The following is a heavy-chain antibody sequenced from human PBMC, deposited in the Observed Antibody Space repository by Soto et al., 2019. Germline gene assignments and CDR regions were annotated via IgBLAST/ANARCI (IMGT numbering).Heavy chain of an antibody. CDR2: ISSSGSTI. CDR3: ARWATDYGDYAGGDY. V-gene: IGHV3-48*03. J-gene: IGHJ4*02. CDR1: GFTFSSYE. Sequence: EVQLVESGGGLVQPGGSLRLSCAASGFTFSSYEMNWVRQAPGKGLEWVSYISSSGSTIYYADSVKGRFTISRDNAKNSLYLQMNSLRAEDTAVYYCARWATDYGDYAGGDYWGQGTLVTVSS. D-gene: IGHD4-17*01.